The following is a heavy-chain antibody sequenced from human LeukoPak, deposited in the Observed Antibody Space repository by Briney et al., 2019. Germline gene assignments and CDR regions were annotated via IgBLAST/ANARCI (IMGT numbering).Heavy chain of an antibody. V-gene: IGHV3-74*01. CDR3: ARDSSRDAFDT. CDR2: IYSDGSST. J-gene: IGHJ3*02. CDR1: GFAFSDYS. Sequence: PGGSLRLSCAASGFAFSDYSMNWVRQAPGKGLVWVSRIYSDGSSTTYADSVKGRFTISRDNAKNTLYPQMNSLRAEDTAVYYCARDSSRDAFDTWGQGTMVTVSP.